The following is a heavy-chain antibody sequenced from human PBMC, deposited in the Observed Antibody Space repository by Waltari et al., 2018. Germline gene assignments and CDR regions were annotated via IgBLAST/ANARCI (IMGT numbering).Heavy chain of an antibody. J-gene: IGHJ4*02. Sequence: QVQLQQWGAGLLKPSETLSLTCAVYGGSFSGYYWSWIRQPPGKGLEWIGEINHSGSTNYNPSLKSRVTISVDTSKNQFSLKLSSVTAADTAVYYSAKSIAARRSDDYWGQGTLVTVSS. CDR2: INHSGST. V-gene: IGHV4-34*01. D-gene: IGHD6-6*01. CDR1: GGSFSGYY. CDR3: AKSIAARRSDDY.